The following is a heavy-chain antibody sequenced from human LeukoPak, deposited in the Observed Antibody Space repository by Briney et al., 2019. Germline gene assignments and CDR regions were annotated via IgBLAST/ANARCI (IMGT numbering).Heavy chain of an antibody. V-gene: IGHV1-69*05. CDR3: AAVTHPGWFDP. CDR2: IIPIFGTA. Sequence: SVKVSCKASGGTFSSYAISWVRQAPGQGLEWMGRIIPIFGTANYAQKFQGRVTIATDESTSTAYMELSSLRSEDTAVYYCAAVTHPGWFDPWGQGTLVTVSS. J-gene: IGHJ5*02. CDR1: GGTFSSYA. D-gene: IGHD2-21*02.